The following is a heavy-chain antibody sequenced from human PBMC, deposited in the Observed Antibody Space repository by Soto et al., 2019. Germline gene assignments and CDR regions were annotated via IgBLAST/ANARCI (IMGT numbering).Heavy chain of an antibody. V-gene: IGHV3-66*01. CDR3: ARGWTEFDY. CDR2: IYSAGST. D-gene: IGHD1-1*01. J-gene: IGHJ4*02. Sequence: EVQLVESEGGLVQPGGSLRLSCAASGFTVSNSYMIWVRQAPGKGLEWVSIIYSAGSTYYGDSVKGRFTISRDNSKNTLVLQMNSLRAEDTAVHYCARGWTEFDYWGQGTLVTVSS. CDR1: GFTVSNSY.